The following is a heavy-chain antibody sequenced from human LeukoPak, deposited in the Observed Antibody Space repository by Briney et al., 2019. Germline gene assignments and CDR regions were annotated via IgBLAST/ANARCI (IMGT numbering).Heavy chain of an antibody. CDR2: ISSSSSIR. CDR3: ARGPAYGARSDYLDY. D-gene: IGHD3-10*01. CDR1: GFTFSSYS. J-gene: IGHJ4*02. V-gene: IGHV3-48*04. Sequence: PGGSLRPSCAASGFTFSSYSMSWVRQAPGKGLEWVSYISSSSSIRHYADSVKGRFTTSRDNAKNSLYLQMNSLRAEDTAVYYCARGPAYGARSDYLDYWGQGTLVTVSS.